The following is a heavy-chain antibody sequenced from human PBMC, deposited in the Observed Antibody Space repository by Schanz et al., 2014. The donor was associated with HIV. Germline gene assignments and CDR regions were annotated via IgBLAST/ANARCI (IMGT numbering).Heavy chain of an antibody. CDR3: ATAHYESNIPYF. Sequence: QVQLVESGGGVVQPGRSLRLSCAASGFTFSSYGMHRVRQAPGKGLEWVDIVWYDGSNKYYVDSVKGRFTISRDNSKNTLHLQMNSLRAEDTAVYYCATAHYESNIPYFWGQGTLVTVSS. D-gene: IGHD3-22*01. CDR1: GFTFSSYG. J-gene: IGHJ4*02. CDR2: VWYDGSNK. V-gene: IGHV3-33*01.